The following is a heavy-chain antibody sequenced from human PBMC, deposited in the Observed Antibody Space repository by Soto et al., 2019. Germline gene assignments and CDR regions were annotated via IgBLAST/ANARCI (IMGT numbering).Heavy chain of an antibody. J-gene: IGHJ4*02. CDR3: AREDVDY. CDR2: MNPSSGTT. Sequence: QVQLVQSGAEVKKPGASVKVSCKASGYTFTSYDINWVRQATGQGLEWLGWMNPSSGTTGYAHKFQGRVTMTRDTSTTTAYMELSSLRFEYTGVYYCAREDVDYWGQGTLITVSS. V-gene: IGHV1-8*01. CDR1: GYTFTSYD.